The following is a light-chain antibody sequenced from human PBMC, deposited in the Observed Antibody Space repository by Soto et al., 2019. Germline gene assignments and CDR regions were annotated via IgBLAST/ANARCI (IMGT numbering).Light chain of an antibody. CDR1: QSISSN. J-gene: IGKJ1*01. CDR3: QQSYSAPWT. Sequence: DIQMTQSPSSLSASVGDRVTISCRASQSISSNLNWYQQKPGTAPKLLIYAASSLQSGVPSRFSGSGSGTDFTLTISSLQPEDFAIYYCQQSYSAPWTFGQGTKVEIK. CDR2: AAS. V-gene: IGKV1-39*01.